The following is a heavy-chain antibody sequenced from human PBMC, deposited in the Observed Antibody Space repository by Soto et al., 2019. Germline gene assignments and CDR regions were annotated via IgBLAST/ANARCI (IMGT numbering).Heavy chain of an antibody. CDR2: IFYSGST. CDR3: AKDSGYNYGYFRWFDP. D-gene: IGHD5-18*01. Sequence: PSETLSLTCTVSGGSISNYYWSWIRQPPGRGLEWIGHIFYSGSTNYNPALKGRVTILVDTSKSQFSLKLSSVTAADTAVYYCAKDSGYNYGYFRWFDPWGQGTLVTVSS. J-gene: IGHJ5*02. CDR1: GGSISNYY. V-gene: IGHV4-59*01.